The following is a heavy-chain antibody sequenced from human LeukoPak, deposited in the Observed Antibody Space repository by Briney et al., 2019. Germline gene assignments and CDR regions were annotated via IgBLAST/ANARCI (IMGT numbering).Heavy chain of an antibody. Sequence: PSETLSLTCTVSGGSFTTLYWSWIRQPPGRGLEWIGYISYIGSTNYNPSLKSRVTISIDTSKNEVSLMLTSVTAADTAVYYCASDSISMNAFDAWGQGTMVTVSS. CDR3: ASDSISMNAFDA. CDR2: ISYIGST. CDR1: GGSFTTLY. D-gene: IGHD3-22*01. J-gene: IGHJ3*01. V-gene: IGHV4-59*11.